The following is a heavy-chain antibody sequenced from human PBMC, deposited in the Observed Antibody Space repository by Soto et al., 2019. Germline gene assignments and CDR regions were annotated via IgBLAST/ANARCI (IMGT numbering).Heavy chain of an antibody. CDR1: GGTFSSYA. CDR2: IIPIFGTA. V-gene: IGHV1-69*06. CDR3: ARVSIRPAELTNWFDP. J-gene: IGHJ5*02. Sequence: SLKVSCTASGGTFSSYAISWLRQAPGQGLEWMGGIIPIFGTANYAQKFQGRVTITADKSTSTAYMELSSLRSEDTAVYYCARVSIRPAELTNWFDPWGQGTLVTVSS. D-gene: IGHD1-7*01.